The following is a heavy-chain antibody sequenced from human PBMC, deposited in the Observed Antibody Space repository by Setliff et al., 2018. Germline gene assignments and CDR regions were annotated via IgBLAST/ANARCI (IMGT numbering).Heavy chain of an antibody. CDR3: ARGSTGIYDP. J-gene: IGHJ5*02. Sequence: SSETLSLTCTVSGVSVASHYWSWIRQAPGTGLEWIAYVHDNGETNQNPSLKSRVTISVDTSKNQFSLKMTSVTAADTAIYYCARGSTGIYDPWGQGILVTVPQ. D-gene: IGHD1-1*01. CDR2: VHDNGET. CDR1: GVSVASHY. V-gene: IGHV4-59*02.